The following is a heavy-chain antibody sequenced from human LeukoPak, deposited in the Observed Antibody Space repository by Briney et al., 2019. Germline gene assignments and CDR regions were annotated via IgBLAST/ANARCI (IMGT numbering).Heavy chain of an antibody. Sequence: PSETLSLTCTVSGGSISSYYWSWIRQPPGKGLEWIGRIYTSGSTNYNPSLKSRVTMSVDTSKNQFSLKLSSVTAADTAVYYCARGRQYYDSSGYPYPFDYWGQGTLVTVSS. CDR1: GGSISSYY. J-gene: IGHJ4*02. D-gene: IGHD3-22*01. CDR2: IYTSGST. CDR3: ARGRQYYDSSGYPYPFDY. V-gene: IGHV4-4*07.